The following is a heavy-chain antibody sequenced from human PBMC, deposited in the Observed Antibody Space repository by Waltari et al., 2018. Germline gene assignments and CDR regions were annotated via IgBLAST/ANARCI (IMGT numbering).Heavy chain of an antibody. CDR2: ISSSSSTI. V-gene: IGHV3-48*04. CDR3: ARIGEWETSREYYDFWSGYYMGFDY. CDR1: GFTFSSYS. D-gene: IGHD3-3*01. Sequence: EVQLVESGGGWVQPGGSLRLSCAASGFTFSSYSMNWVRQAPGKGLEWVSYISSSSSTIYYADSVKGRFTISRDNAKNSLYLQMNSLRAEDTAVYYCARIGEWETSREYYDFWSGYYMGFDYWGQGTLVTVSS. J-gene: IGHJ4*02.